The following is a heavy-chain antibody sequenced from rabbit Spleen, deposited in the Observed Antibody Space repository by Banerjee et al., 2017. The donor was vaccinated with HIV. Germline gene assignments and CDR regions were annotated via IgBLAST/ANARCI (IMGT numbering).Heavy chain of an antibody. D-gene: IGHD8-1*01. CDR3: ARDLVVVIGWNFNL. CDR1: GFTLSNYYM. Sequence: QEQLKESGGGLVQPGGSLKLSCKASGFTLSNYYMNWVRQAPGKGLQWIACINTYTTKAVYATWAIGRFTISRTSSTTVTLRMTSLTAADTATYFCARDLVVVIGWNFNLWGPGTLVTVS. CDR2: INTYTTKA. V-gene: IGHV1S45*01. J-gene: IGHJ4*01.